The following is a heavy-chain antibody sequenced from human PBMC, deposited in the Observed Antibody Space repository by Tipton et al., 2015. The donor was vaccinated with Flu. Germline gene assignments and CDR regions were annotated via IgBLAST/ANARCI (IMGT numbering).Heavy chain of an antibody. J-gene: IGHJ6*02. V-gene: IGHV4-59*01. D-gene: IGHD1-1*01. CDR1: GGSISSYY. CDR3: ARDRPNDDYYGMDV. CDR2: IYYSGST. Sequence: TLSLTCTVSGGSISSYYWSWIRQPPGKGLEWIGYIYYSGSTNYNPSLKSRVTISVDTSKNQFSLKLSSVTAADTAVYYCARDRPNDDYYGMDVWGQGTTVTVSS.